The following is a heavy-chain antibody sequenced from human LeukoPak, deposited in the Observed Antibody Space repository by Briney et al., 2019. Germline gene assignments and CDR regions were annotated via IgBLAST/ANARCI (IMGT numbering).Heavy chain of an antibody. J-gene: IGHJ4*02. V-gene: IGHV1-2*02. CDR2: INPNSGGT. D-gene: IGHD2/OR15-2a*01. CDR3: ARVVEPTLLLDY. Sequence: ASVKVSCKASGYTFTGYYMDWVRQAPGQGLEWMGWINPNSGGTNYAQNFQGRVTMTRDTSISTAYMELSRLRSDDTAVYFCARVVEPTLLLDYWGQGTLVTVSS. CDR1: GYTFTGYY.